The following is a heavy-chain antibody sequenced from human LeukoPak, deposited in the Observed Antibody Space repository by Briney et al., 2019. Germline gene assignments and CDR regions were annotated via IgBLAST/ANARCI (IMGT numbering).Heavy chain of an antibody. J-gene: IGHJ4*02. V-gene: IGHV3-30*04. D-gene: IGHD3-9*01. CDR3: ARDLTSDGIIDWYTFDY. Sequence: GRSLRLSCAASGFTFSTYAMHWVRQAPGKGLEWVALISYDGSDEYYADSVQGRFTISRDNLENTLSLQMSNLRPEDTAVYYCARDLTSDGIIDWYTFDYWGQGTLVTVSS. CDR1: GFTFSTYA. CDR2: ISYDGSDE.